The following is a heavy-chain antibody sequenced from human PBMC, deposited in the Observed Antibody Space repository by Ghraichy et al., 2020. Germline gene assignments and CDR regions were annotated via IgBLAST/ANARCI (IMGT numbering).Heavy chain of an antibody. Sequence: GGSLRLSCAASGFTFSSYGMHWVRQAPGKGLEWVAVIWYDGSNKYYADSVKGRFTISRDNSKNTLYLQMNSLRAEDTAVYYCARDGRYYDILTGYYQAFDDWGQGTLVTVSS. CDR3: ARDGRYYDILTGYYQAFDD. D-gene: IGHD3-9*01. J-gene: IGHJ4*02. CDR1: GFTFSSYG. CDR2: IWYDGSNK. V-gene: IGHV3-33*01.